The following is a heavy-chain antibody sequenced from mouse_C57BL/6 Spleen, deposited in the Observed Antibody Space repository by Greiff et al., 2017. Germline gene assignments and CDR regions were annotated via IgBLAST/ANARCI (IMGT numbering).Heavy chain of an antibody. V-gene: IGHV1-7*01. D-gene: IGHD2-5*01. CDR1: GYTFTSYW. CDR2: INPSSGYT. Sequence: QVQLKQSGAELAKPGASVKLSCKASGYTFTSYWMHWVKQRPGQGLEWIGYINPSSGYTKYNQKFKDKATLTADKSSSTAYMQLSSLTYEDSAVYYCARCSNYVGGAMDYWGQGTSVTVSS. CDR3: ARCSNYVGGAMDY. J-gene: IGHJ4*01.